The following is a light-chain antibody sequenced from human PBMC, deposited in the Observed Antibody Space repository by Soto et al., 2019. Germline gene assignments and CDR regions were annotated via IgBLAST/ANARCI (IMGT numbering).Light chain of an antibody. CDR1: QSVGTW. CDR3: QQYNTYPRT. Sequence: IPMTQSPSTLSASVGDRVTITCRASQSVGTWLAWYQQKPGKAPKLLIYTTSAFHTGLPSRFSGSGSGTEFTLTISSLQPDDFATYYCQQYNTYPRTFGPGTKVEI. V-gene: IGKV1-5*03. CDR2: TTS. J-gene: IGKJ3*01.